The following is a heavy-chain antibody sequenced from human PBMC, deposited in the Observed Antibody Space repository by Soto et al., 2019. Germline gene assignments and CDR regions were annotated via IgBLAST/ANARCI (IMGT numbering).Heavy chain of an antibody. CDR1: GFTFSSYG. CDR2: ISSSSSTI. J-gene: IGHJ5*02. Sequence: EVQLVESGGGLVQPGGSLRLSCEASGFTFSSYGINWVRQAPGKGLEWVSYISSSSSTIYYADSVKGRFTISRDNAKNSLYLQMNSLRAEDTAVYYCARHPERIAEIGWFDPWGQGTLVSVSS. V-gene: IGHV3-48*01. CDR3: ARHPERIAEIGWFDP. D-gene: IGHD6-13*01.